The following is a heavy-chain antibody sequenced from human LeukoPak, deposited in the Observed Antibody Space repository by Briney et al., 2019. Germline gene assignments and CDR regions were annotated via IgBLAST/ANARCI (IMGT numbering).Heavy chain of an antibody. D-gene: IGHD4-17*01. CDR1: GGSLSPYF. V-gene: IGHV4-4*09. Sequence: SETLSLTCNVSGGSLSPYFWSWIRQPPGKGLEWIVYIFSSGSTNYNPSLKSRVTISVDTTKNQFSLKLSAVTAADTAVYYCAIRQIYFDYWGRGTLVTVSS. CDR2: IFSSGST. CDR3: AIRQIYFDY. J-gene: IGHJ4*02.